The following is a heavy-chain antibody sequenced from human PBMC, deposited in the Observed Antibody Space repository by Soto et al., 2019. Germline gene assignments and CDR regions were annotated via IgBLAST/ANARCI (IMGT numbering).Heavy chain of an antibody. D-gene: IGHD6-13*01. CDR3: ARDVGRGAKATAGTYGLDV. Sequence: QVQLQESGPGLVKPSETLSLTCTVSGVSVNSGSYYWSWIRQPPGKGLEWIGYISYSGSTNYNPSRKRRVTISLDTSMSQFSLILNSVTAADTAVYYCARDVGRGAKATAGTYGLDVWGQGTTVTVSS. CDR2: ISYSGST. J-gene: IGHJ6*02. CDR1: GVSVNSGSYY. V-gene: IGHV4-61*01.